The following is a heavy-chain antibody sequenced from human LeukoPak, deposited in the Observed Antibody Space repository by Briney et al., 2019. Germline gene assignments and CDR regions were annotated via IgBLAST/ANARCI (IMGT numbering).Heavy chain of an antibody. J-gene: IGHJ6*02. CDR1: GGSISSYY. CDR3: ARGRGLLKSDYYYYGMDV. V-gene: IGHV4-59*01. CDR2: IYYSGST. Sequence: PSETLSLTCTVSGGSISSYYWSWIRQPPGKGLEWIGYIYYSGSTNYNPSLKSQVTISVDTSKNQFSLKLSSVTAADTAVYYCARGRGLLKSDYYYYGMDVWGQGTTVTVSS. D-gene: IGHD3-10*01.